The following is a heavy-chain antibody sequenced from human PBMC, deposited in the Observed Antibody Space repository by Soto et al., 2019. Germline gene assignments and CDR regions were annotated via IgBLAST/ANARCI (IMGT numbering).Heavy chain of an antibody. CDR1: GGSISSSSYY. Sequence: PSETLSLTCTVSGGSISSSSYYWGWIRQPPGKGLEWIGSIYYSGSTYYNPSLKSRVTISVDTSKTQFSLKLSSVTAAATAVYSCAKLEGLTSSSCYCDFWGPGALVTVCS. D-gene: IGHD6-6*01. CDR3: AKLEGLTSSSCYCDF. V-gene: IGHV4-39*01. CDR2: IYYSGST. J-gene: IGHJ4*02.